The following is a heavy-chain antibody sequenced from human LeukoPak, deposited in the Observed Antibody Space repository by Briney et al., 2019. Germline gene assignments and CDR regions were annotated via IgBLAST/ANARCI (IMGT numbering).Heavy chain of an antibody. J-gene: IGHJ4*02. D-gene: IGHD6-19*01. CDR3: ATKQWLAPPPDS. CDR2: INTDGTVT. V-gene: IGHV3-74*01. Sequence: PGGSLRPSCAASGFIFRNYWMHWVRHAPGKGLESVSRINTDGTVTTYADSVKGRFTVSRDNADNTMFLQMNSVRDEDTAVYYCATKQWLAPPPDSWGQGTPVTVSS. CDR1: GFIFRNYW.